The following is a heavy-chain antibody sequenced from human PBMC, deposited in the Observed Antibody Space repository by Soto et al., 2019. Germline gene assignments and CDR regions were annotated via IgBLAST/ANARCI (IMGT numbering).Heavy chain of an antibody. CDR1: GGSISSCSYY. CDR3: ANTKAFGGVIDFDP. J-gene: IGHJ5*02. V-gene: IGHV4-39*01. D-gene: IGHD3-16*02. CDR2: IYYSGRT. Sequence: SETLPLTCTVSGGSISSCSYYWGWIRQPPGKGLEWIGSIYYSGRTYYNPSLKSRVTISVDTSKNQFSLKLSSVTAADTAVYYCANTKAFGGVIDFDPWGQGNLVTVSS.